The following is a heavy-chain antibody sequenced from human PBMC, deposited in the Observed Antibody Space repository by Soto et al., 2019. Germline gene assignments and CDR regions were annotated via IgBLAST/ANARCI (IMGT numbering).Heavy chain of an antibody. V-gene: IGHV3-48*03. Sequence: EVQLVESGGGLVQPGGSLRLSCAASGFTFSSYEMNWVRQAPGKGLDWVSYISSGGGTTYYADSVKGRFTISRDNAKNSLYLQMNSLRAADTAVYYCLREYSSSGDPLDFWGQGTLLTVSS. D-gene: IGHD3-22*01. CDR2: ISSGGGTT. J-gene: IGHJ4*02. CDR1: GFTFSSYE. CDR3: LREYSSSGDPLDF.